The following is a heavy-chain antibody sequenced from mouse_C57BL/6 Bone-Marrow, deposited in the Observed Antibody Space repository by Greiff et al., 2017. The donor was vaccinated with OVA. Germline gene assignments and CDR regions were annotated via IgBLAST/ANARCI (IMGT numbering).Heavy chain of an antibody. CDR3: ARRFAYWDWVAY. CDR1: GYTFTSYW. J-gene: IGHJ3*01. CDR2: IYPGSGST. V-gene: IGHV1-55*01. Sequence: QVQLQQPGAELVKPGASVKMSCKASGYTFTSYWITWVKQRPGQGLEWIGDIYPGSGSTNYNEKFKSKATLTVDTASSTADMQLSSLTSEDSAVYYCARRFAYWDWVAYWGQGTLVTVSA. D-gene: IGHD4-1*01.